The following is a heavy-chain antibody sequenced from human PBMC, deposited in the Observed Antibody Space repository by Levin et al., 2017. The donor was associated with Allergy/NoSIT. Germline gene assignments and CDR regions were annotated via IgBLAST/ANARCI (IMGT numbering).Heavy chain of an antibody. J-gene: IGHJ6*03. Sequence: GESLKISCAASGFTFSSYEMNWVRQAPGKGLEWVSYISSSGSTIYYADSVKGRFTISRDNAKNSLYLQMNSLRAEDTAVYYCARVLSEYSSSYYYYYMDVWGKGTTVTVSS. V-gene: IGHV3-48*03. D-gene: IGHD6-6*01. CDR3: ARVLSEYSSSYYYYYMDV. CDR2: ISSSGSTI. CDR1: GFTFSSYE.